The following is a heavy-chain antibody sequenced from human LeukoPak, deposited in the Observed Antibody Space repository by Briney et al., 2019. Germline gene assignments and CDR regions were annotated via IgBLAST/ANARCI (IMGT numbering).Heavy chain of an antibody. Sequence: GLVQPGGSLRLSCAASGFTFSSYAMHWVRQAPGKGLEYVSAISSNGGSTYYASSVKGRFTISRDNSKNTLYLQMGSLGAEDMAVYYCARGLDPGAFDIWGQGTMVTVSS. D-gene: IGHD3/OR15-3a*01. V-gene: IGHV3-64*01. CDR1: GFTFSSYA. CDR2: ISSNGGST. CDR3: ARGLDPGAFDI. J-gene: IGHJ3*02.